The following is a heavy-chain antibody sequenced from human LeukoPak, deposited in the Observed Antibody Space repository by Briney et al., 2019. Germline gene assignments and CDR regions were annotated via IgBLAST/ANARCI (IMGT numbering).Heavy chain of an antibody. V-gene: IGHV3-21*01. CDR3: ARDYDYVWGSYRYPLYYYYYYYYMDV. J-gene: IGHJ6*03. CDR2: ISSSSSYI. D-gene: IGHD3-16*02. Sequence: GGSLRLSCAASGFTFSSYSMNWVRQAPGKGLEWVSSISSSSSYIYYADSVKGRFTISRDNAKNSLYLQMNSLRAEDTAVYYCARDYDYVWGSYRYPLYYYYYYYYMDVWGKGTTVTVSS. CDR1: GFTFSSYS.